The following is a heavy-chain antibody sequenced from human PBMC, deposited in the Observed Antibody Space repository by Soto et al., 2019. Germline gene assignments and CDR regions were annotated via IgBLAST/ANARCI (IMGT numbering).Heavy chain of an antibody. CDR3: ARVVSGEYHFDS. CDR2: IKNAGSTT. Sequence: EVQLVESGGGLVQPGGSLRLSCAASGFTFSSYWMHWVRQAPGKGLVWVSRIKNAGSTTSHADSVEGRVTISRDNAKNTLYLQMNSLRAEDTAVYYCARVVSGEYHFDSLGQGTLVTVSS. J-gene: IGHJ4*02. CDR1: GFTFSSYW. V-gene: IGHV3-74*01. D-gene: IGHD3-10*01.